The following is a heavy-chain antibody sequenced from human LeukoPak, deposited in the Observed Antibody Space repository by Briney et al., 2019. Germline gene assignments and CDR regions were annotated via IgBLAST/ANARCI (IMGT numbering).Heavy chain of an antibody. V-gene: IGHV4-59*12. CDR2: FYYRGST. CDR1: GVSISSYY. D-gene: IGHD3-3*01. J-gene: IGHJ6*03. CDR3: AGTYYDFWSGYYSSYMDV. Sequence: PSETLSLTCTVSGVSISSYYWSWIRQPPGKGLEWIGYFYYRGSTSYNPSLKSRVTISVDTSKNQFSLELSSVTAADTAVYYCAGTYYDFWSGYYSSYMDVWGKGTTVTVSS.